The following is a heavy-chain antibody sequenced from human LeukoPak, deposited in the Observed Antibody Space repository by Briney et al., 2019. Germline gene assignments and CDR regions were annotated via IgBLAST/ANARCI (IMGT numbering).Heavy chain of an antibody. CDR2: IYHSGST. CDR3: ARVSGGHFDY. J-gene: IGHJ4*03. V-gene: IGHV4-30-2*01. Sequence: PSETLSLTCTVSGGSISSGGYYWSWIRQPPGKGLEWIGYIYHSGSTYYNPSLKSRVTISVDRSKNQFSLKLSSVTAADTAMYYCARVSGGHFDYWGQGTMVTVSS. CDR1: GGSISSGGYY. D-gene: IGHD6-19*01.